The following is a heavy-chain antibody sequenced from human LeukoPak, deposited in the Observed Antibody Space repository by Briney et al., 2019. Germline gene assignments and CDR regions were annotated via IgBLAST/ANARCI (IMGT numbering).Heavy chain of an antibody. CDR2: IYSGGST. CDR3: ARDSFTFGGVIDDYYFDY. V-gene: IGHV3-66*01. D-gene: IGHD3-16*02. CDR1: GFTVSSNY. Sequence: GGSLRLSCAASGFTVSSNYMSWVRQAPGKGLEWVSVIYSGGSTYYADSVKGRFTISRDNSKNTLYLQMNSLRAEDTAVYYCARDSFTFGGVIDDYYFDYWGQGTLVTVSS. J-gene: IGHJ4*02.